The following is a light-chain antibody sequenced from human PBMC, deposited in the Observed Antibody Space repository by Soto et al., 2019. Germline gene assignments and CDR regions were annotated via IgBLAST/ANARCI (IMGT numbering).Light chain of an antibody. CDR3: QQRSNWPSIT. CDR1: QSVSNNY. Sequence: EIVLTQSPGTLSLSPGERATLSCRASQSVSNNYLAWYQQKPGQAPRLLIYGASNRATGIPDRFSGSGSGTDFTLTISRLEPEDFAVYYCQQRSNWPSITFGQGKRREIK. CDR2: GAS. V-gene: IGKV3D-20*02. J-gene: IGKJ5*01.